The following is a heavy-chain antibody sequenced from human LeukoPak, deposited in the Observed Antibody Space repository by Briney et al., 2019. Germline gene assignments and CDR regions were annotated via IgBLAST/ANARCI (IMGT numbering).Heavy chain of an antibody. CDR3: ARGSRITMIVVVIPVAAFDI. Sequence: KPSETLSLTCAVYGGSFSGYYWSWIRQPPGKGLEWIGEMNHSGSTNYSPSLKSRVTISVDTSKNQFSLKLSSVTAADTAVYYCARGSRITMIVVVIPVAAFDIWGQGTMVTVSS. V-gene: IGHV4-34*01. CDR2: MNHSGST. D-gene: IGHD3-22*01. J-gene: IGHJ3*02. CDR1: GGSFSGYY.